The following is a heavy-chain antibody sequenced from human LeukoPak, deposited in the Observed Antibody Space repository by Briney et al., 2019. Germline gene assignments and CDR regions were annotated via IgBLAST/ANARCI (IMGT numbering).Heavy chain of an antibody. Sequence: SETLSLTCTVSGGSISSYYWSLIRQPPGKGLEWIGYSYYSGSTDYNPSLKSRVTISVDTSKNQFSLKLSSVTAADTAVYYCARGITIFGVAQRTPYYYYGMDVWGQGTTVTVSS. CDR3: ARGITIFGVAQRTPYYYYGMDV. D-gene: IGHD3-3*01. CDR1: GGSISSYY. V-gene: IGHV4-59*08. CDR2: SYYSGST. J-gene: IGHJ6*02.